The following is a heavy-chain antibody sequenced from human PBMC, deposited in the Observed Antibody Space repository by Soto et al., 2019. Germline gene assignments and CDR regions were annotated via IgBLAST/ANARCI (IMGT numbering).Heavy chain of an antibody. J-gene: IGHJ4*02. CDR3: ARDPGHDVNEYYTFDS. D-gene: IGHD3-3*01. Sequence: QVQLVESGGGVVQPGRSLRLSCAASGFTLSSYAMNWVRQAPGKGLEWVAVISCAGTSTYYADSVRGRFTISRDNSKDTVYLQLNSLRTEDTAVYPCARDPGHDVNEYYTFDSWGQGTLVTVSS. CDR1: GFTLSSYA. CDR2: ISCAGTST. V-gene: IGHV3-30-3*01.